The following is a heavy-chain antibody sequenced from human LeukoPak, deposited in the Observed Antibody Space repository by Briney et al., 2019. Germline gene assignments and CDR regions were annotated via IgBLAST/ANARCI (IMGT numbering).Heavy chain of an antibody. Sequence: PGGSLRLSCAASGFTFSSYAMSWVRQAPGKGLEWVSAISGSGGSTYYADSVKGRFTISRDNSKNTLYLQINSLRAEDTAVYYCAKSLLRYSSSWYSGYWGQGTLVTVSS. CDR3: AKSLLRYSSSWYSGY. V-gene: IGHV3-23*01. CDR1: GFTFSSYA. J-gene: IGHJ4*02. CDR2: ISGSGGST. D-gene: IGHD6-13*01.